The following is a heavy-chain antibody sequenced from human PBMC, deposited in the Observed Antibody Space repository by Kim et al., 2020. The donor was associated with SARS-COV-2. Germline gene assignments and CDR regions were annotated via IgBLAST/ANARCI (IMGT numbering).Heavy chain of an antibody. J-gene: IGHJ4*02. CDR1: GGSFSGYY. D-gene: IGHD3-16*01. CDR2: INHSGST. Sequence: SETLSLTCAVYGGSFSGYYWSWIRQPPGKGLEWIGEINHSGSTNYNPSLKSRVTISVDTSKNQFSLKLSSVTAADTAVYYCARVGRWGGGFDYWGQGTLVTVSS. V-gene: IGHV4-34*01. CDR3: ARVGRWGGGFDY.